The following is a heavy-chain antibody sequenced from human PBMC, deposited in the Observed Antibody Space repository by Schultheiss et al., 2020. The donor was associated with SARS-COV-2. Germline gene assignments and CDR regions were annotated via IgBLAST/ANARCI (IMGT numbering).Heavy chain of an antibody. Sequence: GGSLRLSCAASGFTFSSYAMSWIRQPPGKGLEWVSYISSSSSTIYYADSVKGRFTISRDNAKNSLYLQMNSLRAEDTAVYYCARGSIVATTTVMSFDYWGQGTLVTVSS. CDR3: ARGSIVATTTVMSFDY. CDR2: ISSSSSTI. V-gene: IGHV3-48*04. J-gene: IGHJ4*02. D-gene: IGHD5-12*01. CDR1: GFTFSSYA.